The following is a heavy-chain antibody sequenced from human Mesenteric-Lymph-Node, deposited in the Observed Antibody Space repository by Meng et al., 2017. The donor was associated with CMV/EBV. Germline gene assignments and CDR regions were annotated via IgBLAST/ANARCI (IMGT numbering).Heavy chain of an antibody. J-gene: IGHJ4*02. CDR3: AKRHTLFDY. V-gene: IGHV3-23*03. CDR1: GFTFTNYA. CDR2: IYSEGLNT. Sequence: GESLKISCAASGFTFTNYAMHWVRQAPGKGLEWVSLIYSEGLNTYYTDSVKGRFTISRDNSKNTLYLQMSSLGAEDTAVYYCAKRHTLFDYWGQGTLVTVSS. D-gene: IGHD2-2*02.